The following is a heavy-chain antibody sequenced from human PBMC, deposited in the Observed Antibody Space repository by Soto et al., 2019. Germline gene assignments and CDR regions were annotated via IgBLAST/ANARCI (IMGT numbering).Heavy chain of an antibody. J-gene: IGHJ3*02. Sequence: QVQLVESGGGVVQPGRSLRLSCAASGFTFSSYAMHWVRQAPGKGLEWVAVISYDGSNKYYADSVKGRFTISRDNSKNTXXLQMNSLRAEDTAVYYCARDEQIVVVVAATGAFDIWGQGTMVTVSS. CDR3: ARDEQIVVVVAATGAFDI. CDR2: ISYDGSNK. D-gene: IGHD2-15*01. CDR1: GFTFSSYA. V-gene: IGHV3-30-3*01.